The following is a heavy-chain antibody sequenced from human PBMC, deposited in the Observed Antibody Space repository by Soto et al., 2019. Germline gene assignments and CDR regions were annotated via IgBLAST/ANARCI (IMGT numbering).Heavy chain of an antibody. J-gene: IGHJ4*02. CDR1: GFTVDDYA. CDR3: AKDMKWGGMTTIHYFDS. Sequence: EVQLVESGGGLVQPGRSLRLSCAASGFTVDDYAMHWVRQAPGKGLEWVSGISSNSDTIDYADSVKGRFTISRDNAKNSLVLQMNSLRPEDTALYYCAKDMKWGGMTTIHYFDSWGQGTLVTVSS. CDR2: ISSNSDTI. D-gene: IGHD4-17*01. V-gene: IGHV3-9*01.